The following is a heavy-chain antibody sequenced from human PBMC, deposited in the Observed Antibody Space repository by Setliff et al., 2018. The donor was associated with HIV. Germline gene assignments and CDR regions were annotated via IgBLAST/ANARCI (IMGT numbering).Heavy chain of an antibody. CDR2: IYYSGRT. Sequence: SETLSLTCTVSGGSISSSSYYWGWIRQPPRKGLEWIGSIYYSGRTYYNPSLKSRVTISVDTSKNRFSLKLSSVTAADTAVYYCARHDGGGWYVRVLATSFDYWGQGTLVTVSS. V-gene: IGHV4-39*01. CDR1: GGSISSSSYY. J-gene: IGHJ4*02. D-gene: IGHD6-19*01. CDR3: ARHDGGGWYVRVLATSFDY.